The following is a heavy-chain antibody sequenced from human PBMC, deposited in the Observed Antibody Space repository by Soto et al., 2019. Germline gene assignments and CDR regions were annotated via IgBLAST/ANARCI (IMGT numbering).Heavy chain of an antibody. J-gene: IGHJ4*02. Sequence: EVPLLESGGGLVQPGGSLRLSCAASGFTFSTFDMTWVRQAPGKGLEWVSLIRGVAGSTHYPDSVKGRFTISKDNSNNMLYVEMNSLRADDTAVYFCVKGAWLDYWGQGNMVTVSS. CDR2: IRGVAGST. V-gene: IGHV3-23*01. CDR3: VKGAWLDY. CDR1: GFTFSTFD.